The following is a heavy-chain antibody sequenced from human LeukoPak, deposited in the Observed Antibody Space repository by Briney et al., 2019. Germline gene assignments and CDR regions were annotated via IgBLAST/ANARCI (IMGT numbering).Heavy chain of an antibody. V-gene: IGHV3-48*03. CDR3: AELGFTMIGGV. J-gene: IGHJ6*04. CDR1: GFTFSSYE. Sequence: GGSLRLSYAASGFTFSSYEMNWVRQAPGKGLEWVSYISSRGSTIYYADSVKGRFTISRDNAKNSLYLQMNSLRAEDTAVYYCAELGFTMIGGVWGKGTTVTISS. D-gene: IGHD3-10*02. CDR2: ISSRGSTI.